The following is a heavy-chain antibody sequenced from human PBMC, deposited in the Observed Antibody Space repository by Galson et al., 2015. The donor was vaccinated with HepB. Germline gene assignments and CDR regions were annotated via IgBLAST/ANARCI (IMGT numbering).Heavy chain of an antibody. Sequence: SLRLSCAACGFTFTSYGMSWVRQAPGKGLEWVSAISGSGVSIFYADSVKGRFTISRDNSKNTLELQMNNLRAEDTAIYYCAKDREPYFYGSGGYDYWGQGTPVTVSS. D-gene: IGHD3-10*01. CDR1: GFTFTSYG. J-gene: IGHJ4*02. CDR2: ISGSGVSI. CDR3: AKDREPYFYGSGGYDY. V-gene: IGHV3-23*01.